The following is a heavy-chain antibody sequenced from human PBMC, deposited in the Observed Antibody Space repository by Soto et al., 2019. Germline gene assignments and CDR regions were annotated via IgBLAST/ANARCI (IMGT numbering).Heavy chain of an antibody. CDR1: GGSISSYY. J-gene: IGHJ4*02. V-gene: IGHV4-59*01. CDR3: ATTYYYGSGSYSPPHYFDY. CDR2: IYYSGST. Sequence: SETLSLTCTVSGGSISSYYWSWIRQPPGKGLEWIGYIYYSGSTNYNPSLKSRVTISVDTSKNQFSLKLSSVTAADTAVYYCATTYYYGSGSYSPPHYFDYWGQGTLVTVSS. D-gene: IGHD3-10*01.